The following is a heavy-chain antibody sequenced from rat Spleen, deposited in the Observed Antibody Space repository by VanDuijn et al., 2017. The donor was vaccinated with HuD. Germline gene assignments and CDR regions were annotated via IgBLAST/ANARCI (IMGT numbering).Heavy chain of an antibody. J-gene: IGHJ3*01. D-gene: IGHD4-1*01. CDR1: GFTFSNYD. CDR3: TTYGGLRNWFAY. V-gene: IGHV5S10*01. CDR2: ISYDGSST. Sequence: EVQLVESGGGLVHPGRSMKLSCAASGFTFSNYDMAWVRQAPKKGLEWVATISYDGSSTNYRDSVKGRFTVSRDDAKSTLHLQMDSLRSEDTATYYCTTYGGLRNWFAYWGQGTLVTVSS.